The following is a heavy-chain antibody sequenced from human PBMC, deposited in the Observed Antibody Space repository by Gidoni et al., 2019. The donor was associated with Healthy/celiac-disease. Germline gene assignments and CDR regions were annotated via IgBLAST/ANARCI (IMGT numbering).Heavy chain of an antibody. D-gene: IGHD3-10*01. Sequence: QVQLVQSGAEVKKPGSSVKVSCKASGGTFSSYAISWVRQAPGQGLEWMGGIIPSFGTANYAQKFQGRVTITADESTSTAYMELSSLRSEDTAVYYCARDGITMVQGVMGYYYGMDVWGQGTTVTVSS. J-gene: IGHJ6*02. CDR2: IIPSFGTA. CDR1: GGTFSSYA. CDR3: ARDGITMVQGVMGYYYGMDV. V-gene: IGHV1-69*01.